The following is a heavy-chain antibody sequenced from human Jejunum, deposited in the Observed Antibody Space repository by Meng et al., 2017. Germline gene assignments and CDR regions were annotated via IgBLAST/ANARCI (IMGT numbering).Heavy chain of an antibody. V-gene: IGHV4-4*02. CDR2: IYHSGST. J-gene: IGHJ4*02. CDR1: GGSISRVYW. CDR3: ARGGYYSFDY. Sequence: VQLQASGPGLVKPSETLSLTCAFPGGSISRVYWWTWVRQSPGKGLEWIGEIYHSGSTNYNPSLKSRVTISVDKSKNQFSLKLTSVTAADTAVYYCARGGYYSFDYWGQGTLVTVSS. D-gene: IGHD5-18*01.